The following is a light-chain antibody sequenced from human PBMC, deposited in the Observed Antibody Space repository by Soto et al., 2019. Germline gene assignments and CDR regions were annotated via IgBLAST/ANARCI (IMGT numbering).Light chain of an antibody. J-gene: IGLJ2*01. CDR3: VLYMGSGISV. CDR1: SGSVSAGYY. V-gene: IGLV8-61*01. Sequence: QTVVTQEPSFSVSPGGTVTLTCGLSSGSVSAGYYPSWYQQTPGQAPRTLIYSTSTRSSGVPDRFSGSILENKAALTITGAQADDESDYYCVLYMGSGISVLGGGTKLTVL. CDR2: STS.